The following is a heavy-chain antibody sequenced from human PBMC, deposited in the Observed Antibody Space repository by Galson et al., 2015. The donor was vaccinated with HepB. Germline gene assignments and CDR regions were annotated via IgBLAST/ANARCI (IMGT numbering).Heavy chain of an antibody. D-gene: IGHD5-24*01. Sequence: SLRLSCAVSGFTFSRYGMSWVRQAPGKGLEWVSGTSGSGGSTYYADSVKGRFTISRDKSKNTLYLQTNSLRADDTAVYYCAIAYEMDTLFLGYDAFDIRGQGTMVTVSS. V-gene: IGHV3-23*01. CDR2: TSGSGGST. CDR1: GFTFSRYG. J-gene: IGHJ3*02. CDR3: AIAYEMDTLFLGYDAFDI.